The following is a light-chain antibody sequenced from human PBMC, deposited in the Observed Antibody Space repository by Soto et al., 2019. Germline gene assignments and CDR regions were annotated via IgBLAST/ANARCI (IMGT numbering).Light chain of an antibody. CDR1: NGDVGGYDY. CDR2: EVT. Sequence: QSVLTQPASVSGSPGQSIAISCTGTNGDVGGYDYVSWYQQHPDKAPKLMIYEVTKRPSWVSNRFSGSKSGNTASLTISGLQPEDEADYYCSSHTSGSTRVFGSGTKLTVL. V-gene: IGLV2-14*01. CDR3: SSHTSGSTRV. J-gene: IGLJ1*01.